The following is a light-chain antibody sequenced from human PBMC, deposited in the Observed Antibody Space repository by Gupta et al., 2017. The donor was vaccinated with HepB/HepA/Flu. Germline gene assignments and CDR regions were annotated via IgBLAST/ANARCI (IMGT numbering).Light chain of an antibody. CDR1: QSISSW. Sequence: IQMTQSPSSLPASVGDRVTITCRASQSISSWFAWYQQKPGKAPKLLIYKASSLESGVPSRFSGSGSGTEFTLTISSLQPDDFATYYCQQYNSYLITFGQGTRLEIK. CDR2: KAS. CDR3: QQYNSYLIT. J-gene: IGKJ5*01. V-gene: IGKV1-5*03.